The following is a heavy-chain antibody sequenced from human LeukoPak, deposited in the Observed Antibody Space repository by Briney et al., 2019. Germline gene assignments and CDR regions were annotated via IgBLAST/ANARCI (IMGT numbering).Heavy chain of an antibody. V-gene: IGHV3-30-3*01. J-gene: IGHJ6*02. CDR3: ARDGDGMDV. CDR1: GFTFSSYA. D-gene: IGHD3-3*01. Sequence: GGSLRLSCAASGFTFSSYAMHWVRQAPGKGLEWVAVISYDGSNKYYADSVKGRFTISRDNSKNTLYLQMNSLRAEDTAVYYCARDGDGMDVWGQGTTVTVSS. CDR2: ISYDGSNK.